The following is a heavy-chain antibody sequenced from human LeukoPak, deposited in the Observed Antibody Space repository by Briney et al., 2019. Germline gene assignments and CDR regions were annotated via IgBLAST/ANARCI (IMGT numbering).Heavy chain of an antibody. CDR1: GGSISSSSYY. Sequence: SETLSLTCTVSGGSISSSSYYWGWIRQPPGKGLEWIGSIYYSGSTYYNPSLKSRVTISVDTSKNQFSLKLSSVTAADTAVYYCARGSGYYYVDFDYWGQGTLVTVSS. CDR2: IYYSGST. V-gene: IGHV4-39*02. D-gene: IGHD3-22*01. J-gene: IGHJ4*02. CDR3: ARGSGYYYVDFDY.